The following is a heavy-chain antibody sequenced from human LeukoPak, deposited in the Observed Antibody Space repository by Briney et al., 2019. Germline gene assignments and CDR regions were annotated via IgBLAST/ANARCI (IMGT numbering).Heavy chain of an antibody. J-gene: IGHJ5*02. CDR3: ARGVVPAARLDP. CDR1: GYTFTGYY. V-gene: IGHV1-2*06. CDR2: INPNSGGT. D-gene: IGHD2-2*01. Sequence: ASVKVSCKASGYTFTGYYMHWVRQAPGQGLEWMGRINPNSGGTNYAQKFQGRVTMTRDTSISTAYMELSRLRSDDTAVYYCARGVVPAARLDPWGQGTLVTVSS.